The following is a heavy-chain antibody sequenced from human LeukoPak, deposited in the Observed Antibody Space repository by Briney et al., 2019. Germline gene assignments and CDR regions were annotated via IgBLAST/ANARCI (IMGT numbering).Heavy chain of an antibody. J-gene: IGHJ4*02. D-gene: IGHD4-17*01. V-gene: IGHV3-66*01. Sequence: GGSLRLSCAASGFTVSTNYMSWVRQAPGKGLEWVSLIYSGGGTYYADSVKSRFTISRDNSRNTLSLQMNSLRGDDTAVYYCARGFRSVTTWGYFDYWGQGALVTVSS. CDR2: IYSGGGT. CDR1: GFTVSTNY. CDR3: ARGFRSVTTWGYFDY.